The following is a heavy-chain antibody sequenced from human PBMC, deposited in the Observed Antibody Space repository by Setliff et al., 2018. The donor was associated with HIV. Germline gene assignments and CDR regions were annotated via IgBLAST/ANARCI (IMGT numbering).Heavy chain of an antibody. J-gene: IGHJ4*02. CDR2: INAGNGNT. D-gene: IGHD2-2*01. V-gene: IGHV1-3*01. Sequence: ASVKVSCKASGYTFTSYTMHWVRQSPGQMLEWMGWINAGNGNTRYSQKFQGRVTMSRDTSASRAYMELSSLRSEDTAVYYCARDEYAFDFWGQGTLVTVSS. CDR1: GYTFTSYT. CDR3: ARDEYAFDF.